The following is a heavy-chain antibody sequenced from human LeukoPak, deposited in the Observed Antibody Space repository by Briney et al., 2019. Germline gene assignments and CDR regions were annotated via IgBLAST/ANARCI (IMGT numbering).Heavy chain of an antibody. Sequence: PSETLSLACTVSGGSISSYYWSWIRQPAGKGLEWIGRIYTSGSTNYNPSLKSRVTMSVDTSKNQFSLKLSSVTAADTAVYYCASTYYDFWSEHWGRGTLVTVSS. J-gene: IGHJ1*01. CDR1: GGSISSYY. CDR2: IYTSGST. CDR3: ASTYYDFWSEH. D-gene: IGHD3-3*01. V-gene: IGHV4-4*07.